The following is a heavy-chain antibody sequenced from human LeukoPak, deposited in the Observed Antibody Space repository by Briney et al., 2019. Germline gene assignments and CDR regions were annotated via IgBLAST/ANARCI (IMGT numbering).Heavy chain of an antibody. CDR2: IYSDNT. V-gene: IGHV3-53*01. CDR1: GFTVSSNS. D-gene: IGHD3-10*01. Sequence: QPGGSLRLSCTVSGFTVSSNSMSWVRQAPGKGLEWVSFIYSDNTHYSDSVKGRFTISRDNAKNSLYLQMNSLRAEDTAVYYCARGGRYYYGSGRLDYWGQGTLVTVSS. J-gene: IGHJ4*02. CDR3: ARGGRYYYGSGRLDY.